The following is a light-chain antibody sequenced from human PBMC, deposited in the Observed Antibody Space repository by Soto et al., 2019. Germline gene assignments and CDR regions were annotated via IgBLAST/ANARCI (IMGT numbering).Light chain of an antibody. CDR1: QSVTSY. CDR2: AAF. J-gene: IGKJ3*01. Sequence: EIVLTQSPATLSLSPGERATLSCRASQSVTSYLAWYQQKPGHAPRLLIYAAFNRATGVPARFSGSGSGTDFNLPISSLEPRDFGVYYCQQRSNWPCTFGPGPNVHI. CDR3: QQRSNWPCT. V-gene: IGKV3-11*01.